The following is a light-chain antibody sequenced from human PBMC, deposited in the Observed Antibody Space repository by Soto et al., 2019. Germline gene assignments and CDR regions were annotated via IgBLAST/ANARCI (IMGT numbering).Light chain of an antibody. CDR3: QQYGGSRWT. J-gene: IGKJ1*01. V-gene: IGKV3-20*01. Sequence: IALTQSPGTLSLSPGERATLSYKPSQTVASNYFAWYQQRPGQAPRLLIYGTSSRATGIPDRFSGSGSGTDFTLTISRLDPEDFAVYYCQQYGGSRWTFGQGTKVDIK. CDR2: GTS. CDR1: QTVASNY.